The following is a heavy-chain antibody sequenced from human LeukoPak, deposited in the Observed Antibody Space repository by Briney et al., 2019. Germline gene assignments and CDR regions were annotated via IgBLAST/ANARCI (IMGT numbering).Heavy chain of an antibody. CDR2: INSDGRST. Sequence: GGSLRLSCAASGFTFSSYWMHWVRQAPGKGLVWVSRINSDGRSTSYADSVKGRFTISRDNAKNALYLQMNSLRAEDTAVYYCARDIGATNWFDPWGQGTLVTVSS. V-gene: IGHV3-74*01. J-gene: IGHJ5*02. CDR1: GFTFSSYW. D-gene: IGHD1-26*01. CDR3: ARDIGATNWFDP.